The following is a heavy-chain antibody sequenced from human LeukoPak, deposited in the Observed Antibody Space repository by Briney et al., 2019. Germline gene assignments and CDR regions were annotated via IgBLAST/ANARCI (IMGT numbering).Heavy chain of an antibody. D-gene: IGHD2-21*02. Sequence: MSGGSLRLSCAASGFTFSSYSMNWVRQAPGKGLEWVSSISSSSSYIHYADSVKGRFTISRDNAKNSLYLQMNSLRAEDTAVYYCARVLEVVVVTDAFDIWGQGTMVTVSS. CDR2: ISSSSSYI. J-gene: IGHJ3*02. V-gene: IGHV3-21*01. CDR1: GFTFSSYS. CDR3: ARVLEVVVVTDAFDI.